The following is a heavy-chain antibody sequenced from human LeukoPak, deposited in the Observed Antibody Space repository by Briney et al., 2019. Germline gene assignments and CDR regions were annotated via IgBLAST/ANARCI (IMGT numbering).Heavy chain of an antibody. CDR1: GYTFTSYY. J-gene: IGHJ4*02. CDR2: INPSGGST. CDR3: ARQGITIFGVVREFDY. D-gene: IGHD3-3*01. Sequence: ASVKVSCKASGYTFTSYYMHWARQAPGQGLEWMGIINPSGGSTSYAQKFQGRVTMTRDTSTSTVYMELSSLRSEDTAVYYCARQGITIFGVVREFDYWGQGTLVTVSS. V-gene: IGHV1-46*01.